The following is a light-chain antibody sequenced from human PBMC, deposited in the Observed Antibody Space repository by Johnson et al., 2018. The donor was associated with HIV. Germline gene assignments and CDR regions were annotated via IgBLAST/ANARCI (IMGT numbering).Light chain of an antibody. CDR2: ENN. V-gene: IGLV1-51*02. CDR3: GTFDSSLSAGVV. CDR1: SANIGNNY. Sequence: QSVLTQPPSVSAAPGQKVTISCSGSSANIGNNYVSWYQQLPGTAPKLLIYENNKRPSGIPDRFSGSKSGTSATLGITGLQTGDEADYYCGTFDSSLSAGVVFGTGTKVTVL. J-gene: IGLJ1*01.